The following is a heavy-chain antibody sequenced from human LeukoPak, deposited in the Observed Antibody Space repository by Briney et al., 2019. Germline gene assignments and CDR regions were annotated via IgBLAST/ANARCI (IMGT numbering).Heavy chain of an antibody. CDR3: ARERASNNHDNWFDP. Sequence: SETLSLTCAVYGASFSDYYWSWIRHSPTKGLEWIGEVNHSGSAKYNPSLKSRVTISADKSKNQFFLRLSPVAAADSGVYYCARERASNNHDNWFDPWGQGTPVTVSS. J-gene: IGHJ5*02. CDR2: VNHSGSA. V-gene: IGHV4-34*01. CDR1: GASFSDYY.